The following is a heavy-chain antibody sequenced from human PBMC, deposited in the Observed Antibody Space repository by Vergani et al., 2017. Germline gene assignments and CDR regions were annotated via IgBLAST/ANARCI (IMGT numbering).Heavy chain of an antibody. D-gene: IGHD3-3*01. V-gene: IGHV1-69*13. CDR2: IIPIFGTA. CDR3: ASEGITILGVVRNNNWFDP. J-gene: IGHJ5*02. CDR1: GYTFTSYG. Sequence: QVQLVQSGAEVKKPGASVKVSCKASGYTFTSYGISWVRQAPGQGLEWMGRIIPIFGTANYAQKFQGRVTITADESTSTAYMELSSLRSEDTAVYYCASEGITILGVVRNNNWFDPWGQGTLVTVSS.